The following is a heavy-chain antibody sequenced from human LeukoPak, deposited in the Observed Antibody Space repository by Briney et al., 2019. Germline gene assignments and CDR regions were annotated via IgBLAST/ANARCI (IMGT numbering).Heavy chain of an antibody. V-gene: IGHV3-33*01. CDR1: GFTFSSYG. CDR2: IWYDGSNK. J-gene: IGHJ6*02. Sequence: GGSLRLSCAASGFTFSSYGMHWARQAPGKGLEWVAVIWYDGSNKYYADSVKGRFTISRDNSKNTLYLQMNSLRAEDTAVYYCARPQITTTHYYYGMDVWGQGTTVTVSS. CDR3: ARPQITTTHYYYGMDV. D-gene: IGHD4-11*01.